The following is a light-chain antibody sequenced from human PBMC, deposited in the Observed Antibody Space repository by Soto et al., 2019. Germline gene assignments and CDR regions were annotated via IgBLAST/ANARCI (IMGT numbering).Light chain of an antibody. Sequence: QSALTQPPSASGSPGQSVTISCTGTSSDVGGYNYVSWYQKHPGKAPTFMIYEVSKRPSGVPARFSGSKSGNTASLTVSGLRAEDEADYYCTSYAGSNNVAFGGGTKLTVL. CDR1: SSDVGGYNY. V-gene: IGLV2-8*01. CDR3: TSYAGSNNVA. CDR2: EVS. J-gene: IGLJ2*01.